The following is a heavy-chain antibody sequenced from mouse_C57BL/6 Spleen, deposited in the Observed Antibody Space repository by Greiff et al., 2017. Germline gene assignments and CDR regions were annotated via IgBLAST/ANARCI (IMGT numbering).Heavy chain of an antibody. V-gene: IGHV1-76*01. Sequence: QVQLQQSGAELVRPGASVKLSCKASGYTFTDYYINWVKQRPGQGLEWIARIYPGSGNTYYNEKFKGKATLTAEKSSSTAYMQLSSLTSEDSAVYFCARSGLSWYFDVWGTGTTVTVSS. CDR1: GYTFTDYY. D-gene: IGHD1-1*02. J-gene: IGHJ1*03. CDR2: IYPGSGNT. CDR3: ARSGLSWYFDV.